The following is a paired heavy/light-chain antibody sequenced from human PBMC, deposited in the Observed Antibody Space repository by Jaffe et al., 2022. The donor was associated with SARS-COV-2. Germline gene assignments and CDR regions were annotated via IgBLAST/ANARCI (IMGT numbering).Light chain of an antibody. CDR3: QQYNSYGYT. V-gene: IGKV1-5*03. CDR2: KAS. Sequence: DIQMTQSPSTLPASVGDRVTISCRASQSLSSSLAWYQQKPGKAPKLLIYKASTLEGGVPSRFSGGGSGTEFTLTISSLQPDDFATYYCQQYNSYGYTFGQGTKVEIK. CDR1: QSLSSS. J-gene: IGKJ2*01.
Heavy chain of an antibody. D-gene: IGHD3-10*01. CDR2: LKSKAAGGTI. CDR1: GFTFSNAW. V-gene: IGHV3-15*01. CDR3: TTEKFGQEFNY. J-gene: IGHJ4*02. Sequence: EVQLVESGGGLVRPGGSLRLSCAGSGFTFSNAWMNWVRQAPGKGLEWVGRLKSKAAGGTIEYAAPVKGRFSVSRDDSKNTLYLQMNSLKTEDTAVYYCTTEKFGQEFNYWGQGTLVTVSA.